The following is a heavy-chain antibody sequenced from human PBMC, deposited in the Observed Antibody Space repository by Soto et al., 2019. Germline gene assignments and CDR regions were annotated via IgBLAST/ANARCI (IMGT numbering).Heavy chain of an antibody. CDR3: ARGPTQGIAVAGYYFDY. CDR2: INHSGST. Sequence: PSETLSLTCAVYGGSFSGYYWSWIRQPPGKGLEWIGEINHSGSTNYNPSLKSRVTISADTSKNQFSLKLSSVTAADTAVYYCARGPTQGIAVAGYYFDYWGQGTLVTVSS. V-gene: IGHV4-34*01. D-gene: IGHD6-19*01. J-gene: IGHJ4*02. CDR1: GGSFSGYY.